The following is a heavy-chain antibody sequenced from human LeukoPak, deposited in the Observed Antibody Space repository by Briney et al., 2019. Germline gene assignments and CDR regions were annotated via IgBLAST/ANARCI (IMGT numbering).Heavy chain of an antibody. CDR3: AREAMYSYGNNFDY. V-gene: IGHV4-4*02. J-gene: IGHJ4*02. D-gene: IGHD5-18*01. CDR1: GGSISSSNW. Sequence: PSETLSLTCAVSGGSISSSNWWSWVRQPPGKGLEWIGYIYYSGSTNYNPSLKSRVTISVDTSKNQFSLKLSSVTAADTAVYHCAREAMYSYGNNFDYWGQGTLVTVSS. CDR2: IYYSGST.